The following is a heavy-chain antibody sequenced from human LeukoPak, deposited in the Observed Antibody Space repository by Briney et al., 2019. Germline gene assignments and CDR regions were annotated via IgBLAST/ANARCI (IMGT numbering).Heavy chain of an antibody. CDR2: TYYRSRWSN. CDR3: VRDSDDYYWALDF. Sequence: SQTLSLTFAISGDSVSNNIATWNWVRQSPARGLEWLGRTYYRSRWSNDYAVSVKSRITIKPDTWRNQFSLQLNSVTPEDTAVYYCVRDSDDYYWALDFWGQGTPVTVSS. CDR1: GDSVSNNIAT. J-gene: IGHJ4*02. V-gene: IGHV6-1*01. D-gene: IGHD3-10*01.